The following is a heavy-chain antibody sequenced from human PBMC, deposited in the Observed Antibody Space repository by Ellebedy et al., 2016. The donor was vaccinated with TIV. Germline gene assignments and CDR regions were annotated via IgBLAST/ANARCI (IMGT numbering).Heavy chain of an antibody. V-gene: IGHV3-66*01. CDR3: ARDGGEYN. CDR1: GFMFSDHY. CDR2: IYSGGGT. Sequence: GGSLRLSCAAPGFMFSDHYMNWVRQAPGKGLEWVSVIYSGGGTYYADSVKGRFTISRDNSKNTLYLQMNSLRAEDTAVYYCARDGGEYNWGQGTLVTVSS. J-gene: IGHJ4*02. D-gene: IGHD3-16*01.